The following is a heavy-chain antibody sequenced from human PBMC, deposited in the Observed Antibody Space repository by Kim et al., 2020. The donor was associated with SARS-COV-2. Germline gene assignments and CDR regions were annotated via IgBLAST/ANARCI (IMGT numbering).Heavy chain of an antibody. J-gene: IGHJ5*02. Sequence: GGSLRLSCAASGFTFSNAWMSWVRQAPGKGLEWVGRIKSKTDGGTTDYAAPVKGRFTISRDDSKNTLYLQMNSLKTEDTAVYYCTSILIRGYSYGESWGQGTLVTVSS. V-gene: IGHV3-15*01. CDR3: TSILIRGYSYGES. CDR2: IKSKTDGGTT. CDR1: GFTFSNAW. D-gene: IGHD5-18*01.